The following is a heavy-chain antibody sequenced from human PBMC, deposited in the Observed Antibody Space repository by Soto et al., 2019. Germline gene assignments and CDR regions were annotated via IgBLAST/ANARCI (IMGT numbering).Heavy chain of an antibody. CDR3: ARAFGDVGDY. V-gene: IGHV3-21*01. Sequence: GGSLRLSCSASGFTFSTYSMNWVRRAPGKGLEWVSSISGSGSYRYFADSVKGRFTISRDNAKNSVFLQMNSLRAEDTAMYYCARAFGDVGDYWGLGTLVTVSS. CDR2: ISGSGSYR. CDR1: GFTFSTYS. J-gene: IGHJ4*02. D-gene: IGHD3-10*01.